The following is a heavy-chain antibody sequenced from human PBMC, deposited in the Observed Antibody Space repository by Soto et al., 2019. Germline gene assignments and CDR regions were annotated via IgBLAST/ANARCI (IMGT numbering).Heavy chain of an antibody. J-gene: IGHJ3*02. CDR3: ARGITMVRGVKLHLDAFDI. D-gene: IGHD3-10*01. CDR1: GFTFSSYG. Sequence: PGGSMRLSCAASGFTFSSYGMHWVRQAPGKGLEWVAVIWYDGSNKYYAYSVKGRFTISRDNSKNTLYLQMNSLRAEDTAVYYCARGITMVRGVKLHLDAFDIWGQGTMVTVSS. V-gene: IGHV3-33*01. CDR2: IWYDGSNK.